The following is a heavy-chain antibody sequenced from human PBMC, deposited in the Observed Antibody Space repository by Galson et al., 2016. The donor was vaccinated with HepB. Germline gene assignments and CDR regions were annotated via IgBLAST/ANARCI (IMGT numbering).Heavy chain of an antibody. V-gene: IGHV1-18*01. CDR2: ISTYNGKT. D-gene: IGHD3-10*01. CDR1: GYTFSSYG. Sequence: SVKVSCKAPGYTFSSYGINWVRQAPGQGLEWMGRISTYNGKTNYGQNFQGRITMATDTSTSTAYVELRTLRSDDTAVYYCARDISVRAAGLDYWGQGTLVTVSS. J-gene: IGHJ4*02. CDR3: ARDISVRAAGLDY.